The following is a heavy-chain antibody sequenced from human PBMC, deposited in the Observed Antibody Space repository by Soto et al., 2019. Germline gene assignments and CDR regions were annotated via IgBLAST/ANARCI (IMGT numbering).Heavy chain of an antibody. V-gene: IGHV4-34*01. CDR2: INHSGST. J-gene: IGHJ3*02. CDR1: GGSFSGYY. Sequence: QVQLQQWGAGLLKPSETLSLTCAVYGGSFSGYYWSWIRQPPGKGLEWIGEINHSGSTNYNPSLKSRVTISVDTSKNQFSLKLSSVTAADTAVYYCARLDSSGYPLIWGQGTMVTVSS. D-gene: IGHD3-22*01. CDR3: ARLDSSGYPLI.